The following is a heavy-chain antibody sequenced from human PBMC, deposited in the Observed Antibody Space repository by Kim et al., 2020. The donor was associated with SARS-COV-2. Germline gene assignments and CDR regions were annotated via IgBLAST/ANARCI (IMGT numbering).Heavy chain of an antibody. CDR3: AHVLRYSLQYFDY. V-gene: IGHV3-23*01. D-gene: IGHD3-9*01. CDR1: GFTFSSYA. CDR2: ISGSGGST. J-gene: IGHJ4*02. Sequence: GGSLRLSCAASGFTFSSYAMSWVRQAPGKGLEWVSSISGSGGSTYYADSVKGRFTISRDNSKNTLYLQMNSLRAEDTAVYYCAHVLRYSLQYFDYWGQGTLVTVSS.